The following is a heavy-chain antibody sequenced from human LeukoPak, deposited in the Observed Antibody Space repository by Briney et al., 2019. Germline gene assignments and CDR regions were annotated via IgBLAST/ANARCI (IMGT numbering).Heavy chain of an antibody. Sequence: SETLSLTCTVPGDSISSNSFYWGWIRQPPGKGLEWIGSIYYTGSIFYNPSLKSRVTISVDTSKNQVSLILTSVTAADTAVYYCARAGSTDAFDIWGQGTMVTVSS. D-gene: IGHD3-10*01. CDR3: ARAGSTDAFDI. J-gene: IGHJ3*02. CDR2: IYYTGSI. V-gene: IGHV4-39*01. CDR1: GDSISSNSFY.